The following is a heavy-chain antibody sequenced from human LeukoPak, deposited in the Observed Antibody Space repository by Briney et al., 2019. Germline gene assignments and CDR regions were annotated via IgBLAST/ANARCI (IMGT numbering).Heavy chain of an antibody. CDR2: IRSKAYGGTT. V-gene: IGHV3-49*04. CDR3: TRSPMIVVVISDY. D-gene: IGHD3-22*01. J-gene: IGHJ4*02. Sequence: GGSLRLSCTASGFTFGDYAMSWVRQAPGKGLEWVGFIRSKAYGGTTEYAASVKGRFTISRDDSKSIAYLQMNSLKTEDTAAYYCTRSPMIVVVISDYWGQGTLVTVSS. CDR1: GFTFGDYA.